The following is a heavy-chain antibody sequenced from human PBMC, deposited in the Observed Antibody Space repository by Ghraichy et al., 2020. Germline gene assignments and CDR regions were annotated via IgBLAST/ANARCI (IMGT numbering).Heavy chain of an antibody. CDR3: ARGSYYGSGSYYNPQTGWFDP. CDR2: IYYSGST. CDR1: GGSISSYY. J-gene: IGHJ5*02. Sequence: GSLRLSCTVSGGSISSYYWSWIRQPPGKGLEWIGYIYYSGSTNYNPSLKSRVTISVDTSKNQFSLKLSSVTAADTAVYYCARGSYYGSGSYYNPQTGWFDPWGQGTLVTVSS. D-gene: IGHD3-10*01. V-gene: IGHV4-59*01.